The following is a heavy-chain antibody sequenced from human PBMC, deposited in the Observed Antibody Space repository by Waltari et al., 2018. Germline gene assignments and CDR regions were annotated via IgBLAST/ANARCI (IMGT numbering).Heavy chain of an antibody. J-gene: IGHJ4*02. D-gene: IGHD6-19*01. CDR3: SGGEVTGTDF. Sequence: EVQVVESGGGLVQPGGSLNLSGATSCFRFSGPTTHWVRQTSGKGLEWVGRIRRQPYNYATAYSASVKGRFTISRDDSKNTAYLQMNNLMTEDTAVYYCSGGEVTGTDFWGQGTLVTVSS. V-gene: IGHV3-73*01. CDR2: IRRQPYNYAT. CDR1: CFRFSGPT.